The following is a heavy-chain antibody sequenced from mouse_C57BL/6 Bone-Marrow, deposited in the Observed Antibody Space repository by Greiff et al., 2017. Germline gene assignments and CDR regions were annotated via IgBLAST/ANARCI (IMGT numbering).Heavy chain of an antibody. V-gene: IGHV5-4*01. CDR1: GFTFSSYA. Sequence: EVQLQESGGGLVKPGGSLKLSCAASGFTFSSYAMSWVRQTPEQRLEWVATISDGGSYTYYPDNVKGRFTISRDNAKNNLYLQMSHLKSEDTAMYYCARGRVYFDYWGQGTTLTVAA. CDR3: ARGRVYFDY. CDR2: ISDGGSYT. J-gene: IGHJ2*01.